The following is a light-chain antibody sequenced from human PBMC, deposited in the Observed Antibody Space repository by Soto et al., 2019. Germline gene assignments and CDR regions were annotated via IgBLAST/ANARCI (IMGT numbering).Light chain of an antibody. Sequence: EIVLTQSPATLSLSPGERATLSCRASQSVGTYFAWYQQKPRQAPRLLIYDASNRATGIPARFSGSGSGTDFTLTISSLEPEDFAVYYCQQRSNWPSTFCGGTKVEIK. CDR3: QQRSNWPST. CDR1: QSVGTY. V-gene: IGKV3-11*01. J-gene: IGKJ4*01. CDR2: DAS.